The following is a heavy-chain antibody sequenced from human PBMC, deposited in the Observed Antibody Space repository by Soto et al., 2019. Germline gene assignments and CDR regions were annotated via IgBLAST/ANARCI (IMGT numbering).Heavy chain of an antibody. V-gene: IGHV4-4*02. CDR2: IYHSGPT. Sequence: QVQLQESGPGLVKPSGTLSLTCAVSDGSISTNWWSWVRQPPGKGLEWIGEIYHSGPTNYNPSLKSRVTILIDKSKNQFSLDLASVTAADTAIYYCARHIAVPTTRGFDYWGQGTLDTVSS. CDR1: DGSISTNW. D-gene: IGHD6-19*01. CDR3: ARHIAVPTTRGFDY. J-gene: IGHJ4*02.